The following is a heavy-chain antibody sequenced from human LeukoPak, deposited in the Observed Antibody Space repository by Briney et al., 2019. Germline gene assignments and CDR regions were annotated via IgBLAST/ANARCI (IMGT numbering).Heavy chain of an antibody. Sequence: GGTLRLSCAASGFTFSSYGMSWVRQAPGKGLEWVSAISGSGDYTYYADSVKGRFTISRDNSKNTLYLQMNSLRDEDTAVYYCAKDSHWILFDDWGQGTLVTVSS. J-gene: IGHJ4*02. CDR3: AKDSHWILFDD. V-gene: IGHV3-23*01. CDR1: GFTFSSYG. D-gene: IGHD2-2*03. CDR2: ISGSGDYT.